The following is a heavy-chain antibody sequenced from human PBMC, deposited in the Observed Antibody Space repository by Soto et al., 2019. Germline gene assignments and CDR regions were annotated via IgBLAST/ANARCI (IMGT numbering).Heavy chain of an antibody. CDR1: GGSFSGYY. Sequence: QVQLQQWGAGLLKPSETLSLTCAVYGGSFSGYYWSWIRQPPGKGLEWIGEINHSGSTNYNPSLKSRVTISVDTSKNQFSLKLSSVTAADTAVYYCARTSIAARRVWFDPWGQGTLVTVSS. V-gene: IGHV4-34*01. CDR3: ARTSIAARRVWFDP. J-gene: IGHJ5*02. D-gene: IGHD6-6*01. CDR2: INHSGST.